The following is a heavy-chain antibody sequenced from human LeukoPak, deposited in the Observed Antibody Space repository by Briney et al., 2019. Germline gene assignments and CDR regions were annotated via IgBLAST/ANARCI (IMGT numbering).Heavy chain of an antibody. CDR1: GGTFSSYA. CDR3: ARDGPSYDSSGYYFDY. D-gene: IGHD3-22*01. CDR2: IIPIFGTA. Sequence: ASVKVSCKASGGTFSSYAISWVRQAPGQGLEWMGGIIPIFGTANYAQKFQGRVTITADESTSTAYMELSSLRSEDTAVYYCARDGPSYDSSGYYFDYWGQGTLATVSS. V-gene: IGHV1-69*01. J-gene: IGHJ4*02.